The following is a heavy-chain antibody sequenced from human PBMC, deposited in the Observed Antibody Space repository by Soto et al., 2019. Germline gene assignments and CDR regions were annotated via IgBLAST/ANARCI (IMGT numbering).Heavy chain of an antibody. CDR1: VFTFSSYA. CDR2: ISGSGGST. J-gene: IGHJ4*02. V-gene: IGHV3-23*01. Sequence: PGGSLRLSCAASVFTFSSYAMSWVRQAPGKGLEWVSAISGSGGSTYYADSVKGRFTISRDNSKNTLYLQMNSLRAEDTAVYYCAKDRYSSGWPNPFDYWGQGTLVTVSS. CDR3: AKDRYSSGWPNPFDY. D-gene: IGHD6-19*01.